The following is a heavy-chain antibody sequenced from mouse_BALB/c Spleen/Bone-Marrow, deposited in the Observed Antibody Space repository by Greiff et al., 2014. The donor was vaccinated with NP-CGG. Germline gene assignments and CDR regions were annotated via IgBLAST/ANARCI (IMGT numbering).Heavy chain of an antibody. CDR1: GYSITSDYA. CDR3: ARDRAMDY. CDR2: ISYSGGT. V-gene: IGHV3-2*02. J-gene: IGHJ4*01. Sequence: DVKLQESGPGLVKPSQSLSLTCTVTGYSITSDYAWNWIRQFPGNKLEWMGYISYSGGTSYNPSLKSRISITRDTSKNQFFLQLNSVTTEDTATYYCARDRAMDYWGQGTSVTVSS.